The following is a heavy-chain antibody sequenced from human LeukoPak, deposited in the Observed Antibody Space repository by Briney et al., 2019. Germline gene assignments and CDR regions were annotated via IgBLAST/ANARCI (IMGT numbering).Heavy chain of an antibody. CDR3: AKASSAVAYPAEY. Sequence: PGGSLRLSCAASGFNFAGYAMSWVRQSPGKGLEWVSSISISGGSRYYADSVKGRFTISRDNSKNTVYLQMNSLRAEDTAVYFCAKASSAVAYPAEYWGQGTLVTVSS. D-gene: IGHD6-19*01. CDR2: ISISGGSR. J-gene: IGHJ4*02. V-gene: IGHV3-23*01. CDR1: GFNFAGYA.